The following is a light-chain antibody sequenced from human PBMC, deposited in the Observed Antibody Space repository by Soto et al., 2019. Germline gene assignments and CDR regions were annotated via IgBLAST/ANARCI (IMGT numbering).Light chain of an antibody. Sequence: EIVLTQSPGTLSLSPGERATLSCRASQSVSSSYLAWYQQKPGQAPRLLIYGASSRATGIPDRFSVSGSGTDVTLTISRLEPEDFAVYYCQQYGSSPRTFGQGTKLEIK. CDR1: QSVSSSY. CDR3: QQYGSSPRT. V-gene: IGKV3-20*01. CDR2: GAS. J-gene: IGKJ2*01.